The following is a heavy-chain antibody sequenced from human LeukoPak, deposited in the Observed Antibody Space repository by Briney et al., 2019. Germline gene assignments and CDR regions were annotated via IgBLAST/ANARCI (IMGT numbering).Heavy chain of an antibody. V-gene: IGHV3-74*01. CDR2: INSDGSDT. D-gene: IGHD5-12*01. CDR3: ARDRYTGYDFDY. Sequence: GGSLRLSCAASGFTFSSYWMHWARQGPGKGLVWVSRINSDGSDTSYADSVRGRFTISRDNAKNTLYLQMNSLRAEDTAVYFCARDRYTGYDFDYWGQGTLVTVSS. CDR1: GFTFSSYW. J-gene: IGHJ4*02.